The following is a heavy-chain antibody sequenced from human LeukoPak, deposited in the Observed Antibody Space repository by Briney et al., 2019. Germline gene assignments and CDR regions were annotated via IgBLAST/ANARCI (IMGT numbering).Heavy chain of an antibody. CDR3: TSSIYTSGDY. CDR1: GCTFSVSA. J-gene: IGHJ4*02. CDR2: IRNKANNYAT. V-gene: IGHV3-73*01. D-gene: IGHD6-19*01. Sequence: WGSRRRSCAGPGCTFSVSAVNLVGQASGKGLEWVGRIRNKANNYATVYTASVKGRFTLSRDDSKNAAYLQMNSLKTEDTAVYYCTSSIYTSGDYWGQGTLVTVSS.